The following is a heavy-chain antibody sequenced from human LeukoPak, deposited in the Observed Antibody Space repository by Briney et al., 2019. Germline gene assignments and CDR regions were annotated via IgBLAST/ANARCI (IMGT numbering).Heavy chain of an antibody. CDR1: GFTFTNNF. CDR3: AREGFYFFDF. Sequence: GGSLRLTCAASGFTFTNNFMSWVRQVPGKGLEWVANIKQDGSEKTYADSVRGRFTIFRDNAKDSVYLQMNSLRAEDSAIYYCAREGFYFFDFWGQGTLVTVSS. J-gene: IGHJ4*01. CDR2: IKQDGSEK. V-gene: IGHV3-7*01.